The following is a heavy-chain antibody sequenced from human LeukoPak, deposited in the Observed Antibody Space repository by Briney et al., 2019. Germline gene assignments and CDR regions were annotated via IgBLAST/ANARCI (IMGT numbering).Heavy chain of an antibody. CDR3: ARAQGFVVVVAATHYYYGMDV. Sequence: ASVKVSCKASGYTFTGYYMHWVRQAPGQGLEWMGWINPNSGGTNYAQKFQGRVTMTRDTSISTAYMELSRLRPDDAAVYYCARAQGFVVVVAATHYYYGMDVWGQGTTVTVSS. D-gene: IGHD2-15*01. V-gene: IGHV1-2*02. CDR2: INPNSGGT. J-gene: IGHJ6*02. CDR1: GYTFTGYY.